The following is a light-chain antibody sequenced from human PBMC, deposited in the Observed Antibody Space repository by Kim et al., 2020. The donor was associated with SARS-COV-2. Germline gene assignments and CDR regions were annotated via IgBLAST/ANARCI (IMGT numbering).Light chain of an antibody. Sequence: SPGGSAALSCRTRQGVCNHCFAWYQQKPGHAPRLLIYSVSNRATGIPDMCSGSGSGTDFTLTSSRLGPEDFAVYYCQQYGIAPPYTFGQGTKLEI. V-gene: IGKV3-20*01. CDR2: SVS. CDR1: QGVCNHC. J-gene: IGKJ2*01. CDR3: QQYGIAPPYT.